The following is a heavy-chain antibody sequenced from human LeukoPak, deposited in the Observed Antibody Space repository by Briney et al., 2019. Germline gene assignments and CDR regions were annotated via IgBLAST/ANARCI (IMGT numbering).Heavy chain of an antibody. V-gene: IGHV5-51*01. J-gene: IGHJ4*02. CDR1: GYSFTGYW. CDR2: IYPGDSDT. CDR3: ARVDYGDYVFFDY. Sequence: GESLQISCKGSGYSFTGYWIGWVRQLPGKGLEWMGIIYPGDSDTRYSPSFQGQVTISADKSISTAYLQWSSLKASDTAMYYCARVDYGDYVFFDYWGQGTLVTVSS. D-gene: IGHD4-17*01.